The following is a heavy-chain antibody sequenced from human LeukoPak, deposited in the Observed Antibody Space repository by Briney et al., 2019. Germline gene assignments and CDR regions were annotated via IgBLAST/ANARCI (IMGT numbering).Heavy chain of an antibody. Sequence: SVKVSCKASGGTFSSYAISWVRQAPGQGLEWMGGIIPIFDTANYAQKFQGRVTITADESTSTAYMELSSLRSEDTAVYYCARGAGYRSAGSCYSWFDPWGQGTLVTVSS. CDR2: IIPIFDTA. CDR3: ARGAGYRSAGSCYSWFDP. D-gene: IGHD2-15*01. V-gene: IGHV1-69*13. CDR1: GGTFSSYA. J-gene: IGHJ5*02.